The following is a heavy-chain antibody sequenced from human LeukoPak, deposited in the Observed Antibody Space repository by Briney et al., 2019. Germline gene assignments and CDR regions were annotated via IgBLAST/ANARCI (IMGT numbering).Heavy chain of an antibody. CDR3: AKAIWVSSTDAVR. Sequence: GGNLRLSRAASGLIFNTFAMSWVRQGPARGLEWVTSISGNGETFYADCVKGRFTLSTDISRNTVDFQLNNLRVEDTAIYYSAKAIWVSSTDAVRWGQGTLVTVS. D-gene: IGHD3-16*01. J-gene: IGHJ4*02. CDR2: ISGNGET. CDR1: GLIFNTFA. V-gene: IGHV3-23*01.